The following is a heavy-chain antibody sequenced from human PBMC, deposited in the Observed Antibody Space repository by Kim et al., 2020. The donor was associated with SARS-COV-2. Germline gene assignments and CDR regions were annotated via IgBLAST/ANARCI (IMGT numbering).Heavy chain of an antibody. CDR3: ARAYSSGWAYFDY. Sequence: YADTGKSRFPISRDNAKTSLYLQMNSLRAEDTAVYYCARAYSSGWAYFDYWGQGTLVTVSS. J-gene: IGHJ4*02. D-gene: IGHD6-19*01. V-gene: IGHV3-21*01.